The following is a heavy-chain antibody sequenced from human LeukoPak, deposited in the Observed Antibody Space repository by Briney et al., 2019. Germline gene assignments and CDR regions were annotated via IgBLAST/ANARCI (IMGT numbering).Heavy chain of an antibody. CDR3: ARALGDYDCDY. Sequence: ASVKVSCKASGYTFTSYGISWVRQAPGQGLEWMGWVSAYNGNTNYAQKLQDRVTMTTDTSTSTAYMELSSLRSEDTAVYYCARALGDYDCDYWGQGTLVTVSS. CDR2: VSAYNGNT. J-gene: IGHJ4*02. D-gene: IGHD3-3*01. V-gene: IGHV1-18*01. CDR1: GYTFTSYG.